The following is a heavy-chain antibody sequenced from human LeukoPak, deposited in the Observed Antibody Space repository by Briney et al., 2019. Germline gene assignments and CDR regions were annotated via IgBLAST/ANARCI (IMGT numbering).Heavy chain of an antibody. CDR2: IKQDGSEK. CDR3: ARDLNAFRTTVTTWALGY. Sequence: GGSLRLSCAASGFIFNTYWMSWVRQAPGKGLEWVANIKQDGSEKYYVDSVKGRFTISRDNAKNSLYLQMNSLRAEDTAVYYCARDLNAFRTTVTTWALGYWGQGTLVTVSS. CDR1: GFIFNTYW. D-gene: IGHD4-17*01. J-gene: IGHJ4*02. V-gene: IGHV3-7*03.